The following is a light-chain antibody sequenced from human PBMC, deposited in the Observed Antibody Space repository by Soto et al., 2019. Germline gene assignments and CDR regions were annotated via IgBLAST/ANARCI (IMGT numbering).Light chain of an antibody. V-gene: IGLV3-21*02. CDR1: NIGSKS. CDR2: DGT. CDR3: QVWDDTSDHVV. Sequence: SYELTRPPSVSVAPGQKARITCGGNNIGSKSVHWYQQKPGQAPVLVVYDGTDRASGIPERFSGSNSGNTATLTISGVEAGDEADYYCQVWDDTSDHVVFGGGTKVTVL. J-gene: IGLJ2*01.